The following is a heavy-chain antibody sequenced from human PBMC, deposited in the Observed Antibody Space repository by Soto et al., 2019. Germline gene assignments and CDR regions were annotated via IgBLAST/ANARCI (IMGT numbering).Heavy chain of an antibody. V-gene: IGHV1-8*01. D-gene: IGHD3-10*01. Sequence: ASVKVSCKASGYTFTSYDINWVRQATGQGLEWMGWMNPNSGNTGYAQKFQGRVTMTRNTSISTAYMELSSLRSEDTAVYYCARGRITMVRGPSPFDYWGQGTLVTVSS. CDR3: ARGRITMVRGPSPFDY. CDR1: GYTFTSYD. CDR2: MNPNSGNT. J-gene: IGHJ4*02.